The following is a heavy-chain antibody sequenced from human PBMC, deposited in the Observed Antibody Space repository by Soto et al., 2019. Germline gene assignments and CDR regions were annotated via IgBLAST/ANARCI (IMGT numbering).Heavy chain of an antibody. Sequence: QVQLVESGGGVVQPGRSLRLSCAASGFSFSSYSMHWVRQAPGKGLEWVAVVSFDGSNKYYANSVKDRFTVSRDNSKNXMYVHMNSLKPEDTAVYYCGRDRRCGNGYNLGFDYWGQGTLVTVSS. CDR1: GFSFSSYS. CDR3: GRDRRCGNGYNLGFDY. V-gene: IGHV3-30-3*01. CDR2: VSFDGSNK. J-gene: IGHJ4*02. D-gene: IGHD1-1*01.